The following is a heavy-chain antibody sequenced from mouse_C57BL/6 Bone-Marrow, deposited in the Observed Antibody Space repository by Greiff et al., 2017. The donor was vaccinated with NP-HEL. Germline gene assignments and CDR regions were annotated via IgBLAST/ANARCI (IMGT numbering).Heavy chain of an antibody. V-gene: IGHV14-4*01. D-gene: IGHD1-1*01. CDR2: IDPENGDT. CDR1: GSNFKDDY. J-gene: IGHJ1*03. CDR3: TTRGSSYGWYFDV. Sequence: EVQLQQSGAELVRPGASVKLSCTASGSNFKDDYMHWVKQRPEQGLEWIGWIDPENGDTEYASKFQGKATITADTSSNTAYLQRSSLASEDTAVYYCTTRGSSYGWYFDVWGTGTTVTVSS.